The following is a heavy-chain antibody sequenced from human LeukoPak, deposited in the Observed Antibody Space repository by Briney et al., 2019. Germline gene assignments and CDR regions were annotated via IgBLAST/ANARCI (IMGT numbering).Heavy chain of an antibody. CDR1: GGSFSGYY. D-gene: IGHD2-15*01. V-gene: IGHV4-34*01. J-gene: IGHJ4*02. Sequence: SETLSLTCAVYGGSFSGYYWNWIRQPPGKGLEWIGEINHSGITNYNASLKSRVTISVDTSKNQFSLRLRSVTAADTAAYYCAWDHCSGGSCCSRWGQGTLVTVSS. CDR3: AWDHCSGGSCCSR. CDR2: INHSGIT.